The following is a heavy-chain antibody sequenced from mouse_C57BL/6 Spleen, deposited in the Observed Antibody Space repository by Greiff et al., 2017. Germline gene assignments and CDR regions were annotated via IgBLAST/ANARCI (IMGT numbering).Heavy chain of an antibody. V-gene: IGHV1-80*01. Sequence: QVQLKQSGAELVKPGASVKISCKASGYAFSSYWMNWVKQRPGKGLEWIGQIYPGDGDTNYNGKFKGKATLTADKSSSTAYMQLSRLTSEDSAVYFCAREDGKGPGFAYWGQGTLVTVSA. CDR3: AREDGKGPGFAY. CDR1: GYAFSSYW. D-gene: IGHD2-1*01. J-gene: IGHJ3*01. CDR2: IYPGDGDT.